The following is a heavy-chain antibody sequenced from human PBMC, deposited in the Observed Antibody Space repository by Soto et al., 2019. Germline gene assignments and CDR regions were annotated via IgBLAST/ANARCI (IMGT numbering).Heavy chain of an antibody. CDR2: VSGYNGHS. V-gene: IGHV1-18*01. Sequence: QVHLVQSGAEVKKPGASVKVSCKASNETLTTYGISWVRQAPGQGLEWMGWVSGYNGHSSSAQKFQDRVIMTADTSTNTAYMELRSLTPDYSAVYFCARDSSSSGYYYDMDVWGQGTTVTVSS. CDR1: NETLTTYG. J-gene: IGHJ6*02. CDR3: ARDSSSSGYYYDMDV. D-gene: IGHD6-6*01.